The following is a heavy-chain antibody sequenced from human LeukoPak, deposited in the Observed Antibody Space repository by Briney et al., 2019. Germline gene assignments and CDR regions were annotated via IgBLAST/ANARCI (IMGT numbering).Heavy chain of an antibody. V-gene: IGHV3-23*01. D-gene: IGHD7-27*01. CDR1: GFTFSSYA. J-gene: IGHJ6*02. Sequence: GGSLRLSCAASGFTFSSYAMRWVRQAPGKGLEWVSAISDSGGSTYYADSVKGRFTISRDNSKNTLYLQMNSLRAEDTAVYYCATLWGFDYYGMDVWGQGTTVTVSS. CDR2: ISDSGGST. CDR3: ATLWGFDYYGMDV.